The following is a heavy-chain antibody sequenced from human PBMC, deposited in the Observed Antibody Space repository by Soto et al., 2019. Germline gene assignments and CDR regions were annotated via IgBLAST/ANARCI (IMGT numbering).Heavy chain of an antibody. CDR2: ISAYNGNT. CDR1: GYTFTSYG. V-gene: IGHV1-18*01. CDR3: ARDTAHYYDSSGYYSLSRFDP. J-gene: IGHJ5*02. Sequence: GASVKVSCKASGYTFTSYGIGWVRQAPGQGLEWMGWISAYNGNTNYAQKLQGRVTMTTDTSTSTAYMELRSLRSDDTAVYYCARDTAHYYDSSGYYSLSRFDPWGQGTLVTVS. D-gene: IGHD3-22*01.